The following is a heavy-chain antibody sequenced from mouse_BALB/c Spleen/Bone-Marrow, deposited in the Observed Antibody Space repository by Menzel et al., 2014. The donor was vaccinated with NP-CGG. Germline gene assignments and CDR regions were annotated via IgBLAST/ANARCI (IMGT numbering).Heavy chain of an antibody. D-gene: IGHD1-1*01. J-gene: IGHJ3*01. V-gene: IGHV4-1*02. CDR2: INPDRNTI. CDR3: ARMGHYGWLAY. Sequence: DVMLVESGGGLVQPGGSLKLSCAASGFDFSSYWMSWVRQAPGKGLEWIGEINPDRNTINYTPSLKDKFIISRDNAKNTLCLQMNKVRSEDTALDYCARMGHYGWLAYWGQGTLGTVSA. CDR1: GFDFSSYW.